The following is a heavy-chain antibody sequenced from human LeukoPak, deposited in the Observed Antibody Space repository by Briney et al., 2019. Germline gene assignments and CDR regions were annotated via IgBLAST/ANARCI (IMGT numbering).Heavy chain of an antibody. D-gene: IGHD2-8*01. J-gene: IGHJ6*03. CDR3: ARDAHSSHYYYMDA. CDR2: IYHGGST. V-gene: IGHV4-38-2*02. Sequence: SETLSLTCTVSGYSISSGYYWGWIRQSPGKGLEWIGSIYHGGSTYYNPPLKSRVTISVDTSKNQFSLKLNSVTAADTAVYYCARDAHSSHYYYMDAWGKGTTVTVSS. CDR1: GYSISSGYY.